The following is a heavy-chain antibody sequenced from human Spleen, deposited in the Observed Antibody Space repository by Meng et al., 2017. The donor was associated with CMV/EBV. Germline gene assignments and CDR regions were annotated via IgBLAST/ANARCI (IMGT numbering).Heavy chain of an antibody. CDR1: TFVSYA. D-gene: IGHD6-13*01. V-gene: IGHV1-46*01. CDR2: INPSGRTA. CDR3: ARVLRPAIAAADDALQH. J-gene: IGHJ1*01. Sequence: TFVSYAVHWVRQAPGQGLEWMGIINPSGRTASYGQKFQGRVTITTDESMSSVYMELNTLTSGDTAVYYCARVLRPAIAAADDALQHWGQGTLVTVSS.